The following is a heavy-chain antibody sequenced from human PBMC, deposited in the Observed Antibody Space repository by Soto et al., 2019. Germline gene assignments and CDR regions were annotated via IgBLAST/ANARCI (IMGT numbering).Heavy chain of an antibody. CDR1: GGSISSGGYY. CDR2: IYYSGST. D-gene: IGHD3-22*01. Sequence: SETLSLTCTVSGGSISSGGYYWSWIRQHPGKGLEWIGYIYYSGSTYYNPSLKSRVTISVDTSKNQFSLKMSSVTAADTAVYYCARLLHDSRGYYYFDYWGRGTLVTVSS. CDR3: ARLLHDSRGYYYFDY. J-gene: IGHJ4*02. V-gene: IGHV4-31*03.